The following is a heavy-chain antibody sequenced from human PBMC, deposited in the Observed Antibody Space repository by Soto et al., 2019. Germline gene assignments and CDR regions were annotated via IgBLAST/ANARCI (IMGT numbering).Heavy chain of an antibody. Sequence: GASVKVYCKASGYTFTSYAMDWVRQAPGQRLEWMGWINAGNGNTKYSQNFQGRVTVTRDTSASTAYMELSSLRSEDTAVYYCAREPSAARDGSRIAYWGQGTLVTVSS. J-gene: IGHJ4*02. CDR2: INAGNGNT. D-gene: IGHD2-2*01. V-gene: IGHV1-3*01. CDR1: GYTFTSYA. CDR3: AREPSAARDGSRIAY.